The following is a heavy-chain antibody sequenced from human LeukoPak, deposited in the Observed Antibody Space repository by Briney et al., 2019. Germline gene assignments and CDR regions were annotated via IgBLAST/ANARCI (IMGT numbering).Heavy chain of an antibody. V-gene: IGHV3-48*04. Sequence: GGSLRLSCAASGFTLSSHTMNWVRQVPGKSLTWVSTISSSSALHYADSVKGRFTISRDVAKNSLYLQMNSLRVEDTAVYYCVRDSPGSHFDYWGQGTLVTVSS. J-gene: IGHJ4*02. D-gene: IGHD3-10*01. CDR1: GFTLSSHT. CDR3: VRDSPGSHFDY. CDR2: ISSSSAL.